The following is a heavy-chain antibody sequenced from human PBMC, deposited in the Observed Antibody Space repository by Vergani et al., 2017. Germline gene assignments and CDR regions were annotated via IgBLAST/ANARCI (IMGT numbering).Heavy chain of an antibody. CDR1: GFTFSSYG. CDR2: IWYDGSNK. V-gene: IGHV3-33*01. D-gene: IGHD2-15*01. CDR3: ARDSCSGGSCYPYYFDY. J-gene: IGHJ4*02. Sequence: QVQLVESGGGVVQPGRSLRLSCAASGFTFSSYGMHWVRQAPGKGLEWVAVIWYDGSNKYYADSVKGRFTFSRDNSKNTLYLQMNSLRAEDTAVYYCARDSCSGGSCYPYYFDYWGQGTLVTVSS.